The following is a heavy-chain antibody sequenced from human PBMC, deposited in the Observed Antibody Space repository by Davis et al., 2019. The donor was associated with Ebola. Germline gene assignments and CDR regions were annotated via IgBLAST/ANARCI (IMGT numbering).Heavy chain of an antibody. CDR3: AGYGDYFLG. CDR1: GSATSPTHYS. D-gene: IGHD4-17*01. V-gene: IGHV4-30-2*01. Sequence: SETLSLTCDVSGSATSPTHYSWSSIRQPPGKGLEWIGYIFRSGGTFYTPSLKSRVTISVDRSKNQFSLKLISVTAADTAVYYCAGYGDYFLGWGQGTLVTVSS. CDR2: IFRSGGT. J-gene: IGHJ4*02.